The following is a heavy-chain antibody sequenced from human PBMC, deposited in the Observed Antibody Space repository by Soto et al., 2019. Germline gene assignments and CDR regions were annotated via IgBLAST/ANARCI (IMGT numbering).Heavy chain of an antibody. Sequence: EVQLVESGGGLVKPGGSLRLSCAASGFTFSSYSMNWVRQAPGKGLEGVSSISSSSSYIYYADSVKGRFTISRDNAKNSLYLQMNSLRAEDTAVYYCAKLGGGLSGSYYSDYWGQGTLVTVSS. D-gene: IGHD1-26*01. V-gene: IGHV3-21*01. CDR3: AKLGGGLSGSYYSDY. CDR2: ISSSSSYI. CDR1: GFTFSSYS. J-gene: IGHJ4*02.